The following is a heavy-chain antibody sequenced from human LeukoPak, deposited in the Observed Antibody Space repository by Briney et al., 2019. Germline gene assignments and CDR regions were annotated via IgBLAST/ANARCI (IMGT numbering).Heavy chain of an antibody. V-gene: IGHV3-23*01. CDR1: GFTFSSYA. D-gene: IGHD3-22*01. Sequence: GGSLRLSCAASGFTFSSYAMSWVRQAPGKGLEWVSAISGSGGSTYYADSVKGRFTISRDSAKNSLYLQMNSLRAEDTAVYYCARGPSDYYDSSGYSTDFDYWGQGTLVTVSS. CDR2: ISGSGGST. J-gene: IGHJ4*02. CDR3: ARGPSDYYDSSGYSTDFDY.